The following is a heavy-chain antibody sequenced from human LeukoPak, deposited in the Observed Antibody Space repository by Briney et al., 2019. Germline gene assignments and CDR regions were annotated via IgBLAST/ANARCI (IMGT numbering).Heavy chain of an antibody. CDR3: ARVGCTGGSCLAYNYYAMDV. CDR1: GFTFNTYG. J-gene: IGHJ6*02. CDR2: IWYDGSDK. V-gene: IGHV3-33*01. D-gene: IGHD2-15*01. Sequence: GGSLRLSCAASGFTFNTYGMNWVRQAPGKGLEWVAIIWYDGSDKYYAESVKGRFIISRDNSKNTMYLQVNSLRAEGTAVYYCARVGCTGGSCLAYNYYAMDVWGQGTTVTVSS.